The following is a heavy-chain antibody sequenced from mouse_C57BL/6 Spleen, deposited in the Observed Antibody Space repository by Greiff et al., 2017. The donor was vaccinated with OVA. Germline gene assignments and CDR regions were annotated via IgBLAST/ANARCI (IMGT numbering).Heavy chain of an antibody. CDR2: IYPSDSET. CDR1: GYTFTSYW. V-gene: IGHV1-61*01. J-gene: IGHJ1*03. CDR3: ARAHLSWYFDV. Sequence: VQLQQPGAELVRPGSSVKLSCKASGYTFTSYWMDWVKQRPGQGLEWIGNIYPSDSETHYNQKFKDKATLTVDKSSSTAYMQLSSLTSEDSAVYYCARAHLSWYFDVWSTGTTVTVSS.